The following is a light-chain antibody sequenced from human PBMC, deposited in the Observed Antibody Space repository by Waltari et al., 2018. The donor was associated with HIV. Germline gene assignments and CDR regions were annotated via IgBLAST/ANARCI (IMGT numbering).Light chain of an antibody. J-gene: IGLJ2*01. V-gene: IGLV1-40*01. CDR3: QSYDSSLSAPVV. CDR2: GNS. Sequence: QSVLTQPPSVSGAPGQRVTISCTGSSSNIGAGYDVHWYQQLPGTAPKLLICGNSNRPAGFPDRFSGSKSGTSASLAITGLQAEDEADYYCQSYDSSLSAPVVFGGGTKLTVL. CDR1: SSNIGAGYD.